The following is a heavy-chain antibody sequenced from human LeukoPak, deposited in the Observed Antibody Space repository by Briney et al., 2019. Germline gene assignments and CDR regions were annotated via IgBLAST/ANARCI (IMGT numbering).Heavy chain of an antibody. D-gene: IGHD3-3*01. CDR1: GYTFTSNY. CDR3: ARERGPNYDFWSGLFDY. V-gene: IGHV1-46*01. J-gene: IGHJ4*02. Sequence: GASVKVSCKASGYTFTSNYMHWVRQAPGQGLEWMGIINPSGGSTSYAQKFQGRVTMTRDTSTSTVYMELSSLRSEDTAVYYCARERGPNYDFWSGLFDYWGQGTLVTVSS. CDR2: INPSGGST.